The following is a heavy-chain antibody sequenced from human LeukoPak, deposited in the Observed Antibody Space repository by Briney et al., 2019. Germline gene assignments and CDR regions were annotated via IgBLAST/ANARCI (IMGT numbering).Heavy chain of an antibody. CDR3: ASYSSSRYYSDY. V-gene: IGHV4-4*02. CDR2: IYHSGST. D-gene: IGHD5-18*01. J-gene: IGHJ4*02. Sequence: GSLRLSCAASGFTVSSNYMSWVRQASGKGLEWIGYIYHSGSTYYNPSLKSRVTISVDRSKNQFSLKLSSVTAADTAVYYCASYSSSRYYSDYWGQGTLVTVSS. CDR1: GFTVSSNY.